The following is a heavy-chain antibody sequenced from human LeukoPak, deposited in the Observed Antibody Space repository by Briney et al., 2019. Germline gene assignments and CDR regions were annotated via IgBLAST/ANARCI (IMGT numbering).Heavy chain of an antibody. CDR1: GFTFRSYS. CDR2: ISSESFTI. Sequence: GGSLRLSCAASGFTFRSYSINWVRQAPGKGLEWISYISSESFTIHCADSVKGRFTISRDNSKNTLYLQMNSLRAEDTAVYYCAKDPYYVIVVVPAAATEHYFDYWGQGTLVTVSS. V-gene: IGHV3-48*01. D-gene: IGHD2-2*01. CDR3: AKDPYYVIVVVPAAATEHYFDY. J-gene: IGHJ4*02.